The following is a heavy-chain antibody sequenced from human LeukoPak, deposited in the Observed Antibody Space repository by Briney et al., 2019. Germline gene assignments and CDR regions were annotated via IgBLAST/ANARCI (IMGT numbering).Heavy chain of an antibody. J-gene: IGHJ4*02. Sequence: GGSLRLSCAASGFTFSSYWMSWVRQAPGKGLEWVANIKQDGSEKYYVDSVKGRFTFSRDNAKNSLYLQMNSLRAEDTAVYYCARLGEKADFDYWGQGTLVTVSA. D-gene: IGHD3-16*01. CDR2: IKQDGSEK. CDR1: GFTFSSYW. CDR3: ARLGEKADFDY. V-gene: IGHV3-7*01.